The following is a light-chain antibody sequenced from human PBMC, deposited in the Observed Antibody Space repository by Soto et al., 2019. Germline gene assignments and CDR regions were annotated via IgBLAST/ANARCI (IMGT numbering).Light chain of an antibody. Sequence: DIQMTQSPSTLSASVGDRVTITCRASQSISNWLAWYQQKPGEAPNLLIYAASTLESGVPSRFSATVSGTEFSLTITSLQPEDFATYYCQQLFDSPITFGQGTRLEIK. CDR3: QQLFDSPIT. J-gene: IGKJ5*01. CDR1: QSISNW. CDR2: AAS. V-gene: IGKV1-5*01.